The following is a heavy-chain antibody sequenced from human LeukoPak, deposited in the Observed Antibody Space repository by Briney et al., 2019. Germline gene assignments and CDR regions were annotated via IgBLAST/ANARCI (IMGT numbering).Heavy chain of an antibody. Sequence: SETLSLTCTVSGGSISSYYWSWIRQPPGKGLEWVGHIYYLGSTNYNPSLKSRVTISIDTSKNYFSLKLNSVIAADTAVYYCARDRPGSYWYFDLWGRGTLVTISS. CDR3: ARDRPGSYWYFDL. V-gene: IGHV4-59*01. CDR2: IYYLGST. CDR1: GGSISSYY. D-gene: IGHD3-10*01. J-gene: IGHJ2*01.